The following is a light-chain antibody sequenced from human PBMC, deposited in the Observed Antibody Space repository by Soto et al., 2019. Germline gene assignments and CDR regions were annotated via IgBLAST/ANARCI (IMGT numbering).Light chain of an antibody. CDR3: QSYDSYLSHFYG. V-gene: IGLV1-40*01. Sequence: QSVLTQPPSVSGAPGQGVTISCTGSSSSIGAGYDVHWYQQVPGTAPKLLIYGNNNRPSGDPDRFSGSKSGTSASLAITGLQAEDEADYYCQSYDSYLSHFYGFGTGTKVTVL. J-gene: IGLJ1*01. CDR1: SSSIGAGYD. CDR2: GNN.